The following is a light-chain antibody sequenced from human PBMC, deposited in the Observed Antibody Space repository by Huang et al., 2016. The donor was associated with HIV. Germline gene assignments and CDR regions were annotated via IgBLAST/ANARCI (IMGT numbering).Light chain of an antibody. CDR3: QQRRSWPLT. J-gene: IGKJ4*01. CDR2: DGS. CDR1: QTIGTY. V-gene: IGKV3-11*01. Sequence: EVVLTQSPPTLSLFPGETATLSCRASQTIGTYVAWYQQRPGQGPRLLIYDGSNRAAGVPARISDAGSGTTFTLSISGLESEDFGVYYCQQRRSWPLTFGGGTKVEV.